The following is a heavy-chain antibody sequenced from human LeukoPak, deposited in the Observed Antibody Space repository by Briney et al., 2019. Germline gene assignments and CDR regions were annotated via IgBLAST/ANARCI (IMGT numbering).Heavy chain of an antibody. D-gene: IGHD6-19*01. CDR2: IKQDGGET. CDR1: RFTLSNYW. J-gene: IGHJ4*02. V-gene: IGHV3-7*01. CDR3: ATQRGSGCFDY. Sequence: GGSLRLSCAASRFTLSNYWMSWVRQAPGKGLEWVANIKQDGGETYYVDSVKGRFTISRDNAKNSLSLQMNSLRAADTAVYYCATQRGSGCFDYWGQGHLVTGPS.